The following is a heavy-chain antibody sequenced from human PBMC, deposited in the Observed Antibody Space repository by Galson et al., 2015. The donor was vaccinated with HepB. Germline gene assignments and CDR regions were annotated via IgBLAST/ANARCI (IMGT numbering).Heavy chain of an antibody. CDR1: GYSFTSYW. J-gene: IGHJ5*02. Sequence: QSGAEVKKPGESLRISCKGSGYSFTSYWISWVRQMPGKGLEWMGRIDPSDSYINYSPSFQGHVTISADKSISTAYLQWSSLKASDTAMYYCAWSSSWHNWFDPWGQGTLVTVSS. V-gene: IGHV5-10-1*01. D-gene: IGHD6-13*01. CDR2: IDPSDSYI. CDR3: AWSSSWHNWFDP.